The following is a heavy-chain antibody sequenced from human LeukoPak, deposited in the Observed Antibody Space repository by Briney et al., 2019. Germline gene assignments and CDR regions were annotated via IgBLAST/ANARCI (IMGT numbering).Heavy chain of an antibody. CDR3: ARDLAGPPQEAFDI. CDR2: ITTSSSTI. V-gene: IGHV3-48*01. J-gene: IGHJ3*02. CDR1: GFTFSSYG. Sequence: GGSLRLSCAASGFTFSSYGMSWVRQAPGKGLEWVSYITTSSSTIYYADSVKGRFTISRDNAKNSLYLQMNSLRAEDTAVYYCARDLAGPPQEAFDIWGQGTMVTVSS.